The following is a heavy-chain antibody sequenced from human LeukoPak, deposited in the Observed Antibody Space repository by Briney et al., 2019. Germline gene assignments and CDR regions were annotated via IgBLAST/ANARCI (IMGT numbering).Heavy chain of an antibody. Sequence: SLRLSCAASEFIVSINYMTWVRQAPGKGLEWVSGISWNSASIGYADSVKGRFTISRDNSKKFLFLQMNSLRAEDTALYYCAKDEGFSYYFYYLDVWGKGTTVTISS. J-gene: IGHJ6*03. CDR3: AKDEGFSYYFYYLDV. D-gene: IGHD3-3*01. CDR1: EFIVSINY. CDR2: ISWNSASI. V-gene: IGHV3-9*01.